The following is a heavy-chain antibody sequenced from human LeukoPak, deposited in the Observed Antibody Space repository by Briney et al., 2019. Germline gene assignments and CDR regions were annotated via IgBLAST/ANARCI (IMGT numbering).Heavy chain of an antibody. CDR3: ARDGSSSGWFDP. V-gene: IGHV1-46*01. D-gene: IGHD6-6*01. CDR1: GYTFTSYY. Sequence: ASVKVSCKASGYTFTSYYIHWVRQAPGQGLEWMGIINPSGGSTIYAQKFQGRVTMTRDMSTSTVYMELSSLRSEDTAVYHCARDGSSSGWFDPWGQGTLVTVSS. CDR2: INPSGGST. J-gene: IGHJ5*02.